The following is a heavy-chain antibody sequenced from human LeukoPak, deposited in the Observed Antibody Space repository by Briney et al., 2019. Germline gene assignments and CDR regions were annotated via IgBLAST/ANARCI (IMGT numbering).Heavy chain of an antibody. CDR3: ARSDFYGSGNWYFDL. J-gene: IGHJ2*01. Sequence: SETLSLTCTVSGGSISSYYWSWIRQPPGKGLEWIGYIYYSGSTNYNPSLKSRVTISVDTSKNQFSLKLSSVTAADTAVYYCARSDFYGSGNWYFDLWGRGTLVTVSS. D-gene: IGHD3-10*01. V-gene: IGHV4-59*01. CDR1: GGSISSYY. CDR2: IYYSGST.